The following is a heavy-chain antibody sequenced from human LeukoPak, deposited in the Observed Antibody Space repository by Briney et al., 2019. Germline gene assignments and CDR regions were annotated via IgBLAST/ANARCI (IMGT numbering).Heavy chain of an antibody. CDR1: GYTFTSYG. J-gene: IGHJ4*02. V-gene: IGHV1-18*01. Sequence: ASVKVSCKASGYTFTSYGISWVRQAPGQGLEWMGWISAYNSNTNYAQKLQGRVTMTTDTSTSTAYMELRSLRSDDTAVYYCARVYMVRGVIITRAPETPAFDYWGQGTLVTVSS. D-gene: IGHD3-10*01. CDR3: ARVYMVRGVIITRAPETPAFDY. CDR2: ISAYNSNT.